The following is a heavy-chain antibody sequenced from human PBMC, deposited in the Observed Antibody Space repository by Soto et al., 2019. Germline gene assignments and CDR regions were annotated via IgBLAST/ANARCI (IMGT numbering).Heavy chain of an antibody. J-gene: IGHJ3*02. CDR1: GFTFSSYA. Sequence: EVQLLESGGGLVQPGGSLRLSCTASGFTFSSYAMTWVRQAPGKGLEWVSAISGSGGGTYYADSVKGRFTISRANSKNTLYLQLDSLRAEDTAVYYCAKDAGYCSGGNCYSYHDAFDIWGQGTLVTVSS. CDR2: ISGSGGGT. D-gene: IGHD2-15*01. CDR3: AKDAGYCSGGNCYSYHDAFDI. V-gene: IGHV3-23*01.